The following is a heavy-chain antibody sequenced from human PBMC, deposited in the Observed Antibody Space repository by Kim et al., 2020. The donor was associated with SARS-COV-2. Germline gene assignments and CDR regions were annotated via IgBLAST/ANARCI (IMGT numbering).Heavy chain of an antibody. Sequence: GGSLRLSCAASGFTFSSYAMHWVRQAPGKGLEWVAVISYDGSNKYYADSVKGRFTISRDNSKNTLYLQMNSLRAEDTAVYYCARDLDYGSGSYYTFDYWGQGTLVTVSS. D-gene: IGHD3-10*01. CDR3: ARDLDYGSGSYYTFDY. J-gene: IGHJ4*02. CDR2: ISYDGSNK. CDR1: GFTFSSYA. V-gene: IGHV3-30-3*01.